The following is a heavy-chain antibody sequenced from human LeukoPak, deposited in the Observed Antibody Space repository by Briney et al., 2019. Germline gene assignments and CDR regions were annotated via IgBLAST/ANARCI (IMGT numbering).Heavy chain of an antibody. V-gene: IGHV3-74*01. CDR1: GFIFTNYW. J-gene: IGHJ4*02. CDR3: ARGGYSGSYYRFD. CDR2: IDKEGSAA. D-gene: IGHD1-26*01. Sequence: GGSLRLSCVSSGFIFTNYWLTWVRQVPGKGPVWVGRIDKEGSAAFYAESVKGRFTISRDNVKSTVYLQMNSLTAEDTAVYHCARGGYSGSYYRFDWGQGTLVTVSS.